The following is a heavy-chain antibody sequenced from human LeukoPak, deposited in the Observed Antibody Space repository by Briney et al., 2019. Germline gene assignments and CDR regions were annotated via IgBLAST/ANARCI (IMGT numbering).Heavy chain of an antibody. J-gene: IGHJ4*02. CDR1: GGSFSGYY. Sequence: SETLSLTCAVYGGSFSGYYWSWIRQPPGKGLEWIGEINHSGGTNYNPSLKSRVTISVDTSKNQFSLKLSSVTAADTAVYYCAGQPGYSRSGLLDWGQGTLVTVSS. D-gene: IGHD6-13*01. CDR2: INHSGGT. CDR3: AGQPGYSRSGLLD. V-gene: IGHV4-34*01.